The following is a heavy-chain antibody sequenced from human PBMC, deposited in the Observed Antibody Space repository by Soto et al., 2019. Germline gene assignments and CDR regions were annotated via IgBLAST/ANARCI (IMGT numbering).Heavy chain of an antibody. CDR3: ARSYGSGSWGFDY. J-gene: IGHJ4*02. V-gene: IGHV4-59*01. Sequence: QVQLQESGPGLVKPSETLSLTCTVSGVSISSYYWSWIRQPPGKGLEWIGYIYYSGSTNYNPSLKSRVTISVDTSKNQFSLKLSSVTAADTAVYYCARSYGSGSWGFDYWGQGTLVTVSS. CDR1: GVSISSYY. CDR2: IYYSGST. D-gene: IGHD3-10*01.